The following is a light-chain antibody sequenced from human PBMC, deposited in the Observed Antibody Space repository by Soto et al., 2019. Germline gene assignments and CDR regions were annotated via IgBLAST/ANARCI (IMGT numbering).Light chain of an antibody. J-gene: IGLJ3*02. CDR1: SGSVSTSYY. Sequence: QAVVTQEPSFSVSPGGTVTLTCGLSSGSVSTSYYPSWYQQTPGQAPRTLIYSTNTRSSGVPDRFSGSILGNKAALTITGAQADDESGYYCVLYMGQGWVFGGGTQLTVL. V-gene: IGLV8-61*01. CDR3: VLYMGQGWV. CDR2: STN.